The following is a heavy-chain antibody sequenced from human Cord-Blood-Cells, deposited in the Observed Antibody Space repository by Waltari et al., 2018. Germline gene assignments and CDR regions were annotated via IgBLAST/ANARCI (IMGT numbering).Heavy chain of an antibody. CDR1: GFTFSSHS. Sequence: EVQLVASGGGLVKPGGSLRLSCAASGFTFSSHSMTWVRQAPGKGLEWVSSISSSSSYIYYADSVKGRFTIARDNAKNSLYLQMNSLRAEDTAVYYCARGGPIHAFDIWGQGTMVTVSS. CDR3: ARGGPIHAFDI. V-gene: IGHV3-21*01. J-gene: IGHJ3*02. CDR2: ISSSSSYI.